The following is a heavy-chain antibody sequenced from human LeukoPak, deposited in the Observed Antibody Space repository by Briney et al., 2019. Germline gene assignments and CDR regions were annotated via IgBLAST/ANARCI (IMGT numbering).Heavy chain of an antibody. V-gene: IGHV1-69*05. D-gene: IGHD1-7*01. CDR2: IIPIFGTA. J-gene: IGHJ4*02. Sequence: GASVKVSCKASGGTFSSYAISWVRQAPGQGLEWMGGIIPIFGTANYAQKLQGRVTMTTDTSTSTAYMELRSLRSDDTAVYYCARQRNYGDFDYWGQGTLVTVSS. CDR3: ARQRNYGDFDY. CDR1: GGTFSSYA.